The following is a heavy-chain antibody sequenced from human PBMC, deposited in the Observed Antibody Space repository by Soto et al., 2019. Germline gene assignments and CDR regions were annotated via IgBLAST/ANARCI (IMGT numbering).Heavy chain of an antibody. Sequence: SETLSLTCDVSGDSISSGGYSWNWIRQPPGKGLEWIGNIYQSGTTDYNPSLKSRVTISVDRSKNQFSLKLSSVTAADTAVYYCARDNRSGYYFDYWGKGSLVTVYS. D-gene: IGHD3-22*01. J-gene: IGHJ4*02. CDR1: GDSISSGGYS. CDR2: IYQSGTT. CDR3: ARDNRSGYYFDY. V-gene: IGHV4-30-2*01.